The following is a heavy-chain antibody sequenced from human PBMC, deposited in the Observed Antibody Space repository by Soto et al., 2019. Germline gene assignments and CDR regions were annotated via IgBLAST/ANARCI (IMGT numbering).Heavy chain of an antibody. CDR2: ISNSGVNT. CDR3: ARDYGGDSG. CDR1: GNTFSSYA. D-gene: IGHD2-21*02. J-gene: IGHJ4*02. V-gene: IGHV3-23*01. Sequence: GVLRLSCAASGNTFSSYAMSWVRQAPGKGLEWLSGISNSGVNTYYADSVQGRFTTSRDNSKNTLYLQMNSLRVDDTGVYYCARDYGGDSGWGQGTLVTVSS.